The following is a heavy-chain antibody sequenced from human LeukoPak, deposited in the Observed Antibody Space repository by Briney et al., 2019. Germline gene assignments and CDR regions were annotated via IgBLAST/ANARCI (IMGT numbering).Heavy chain of an antibody. Sequence: PGGSLRLSCAASGFTFSSYWMGWVRQAPGKGMEWVANIKQDGSEKYYVDSVKGRFTISRDNAMNSLYLQMNSLRAEDTAVYYCARALEQLVSDYWGQGTLVTVPS. CDR1: GFTFSSYW. J-gene: IGHJ4*02. CDR2: IKQDGSEK. D-gene: IGHD6-13*01. V-gene: IGHV3-7*01. CDR3: ARALEQLVSDY.